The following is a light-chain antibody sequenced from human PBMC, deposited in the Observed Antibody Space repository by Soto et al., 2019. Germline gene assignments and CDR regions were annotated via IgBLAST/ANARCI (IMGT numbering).Light chain of an antibody. Sequence: QSALTQPASVSGSPGPSITISCTGTSSDVGGYNYVSWYQHHPGKAPKLMIYDVSNRPSGVSSRFSGSKSGNTASLTISGLQAEDEADYYCSSYTRSSTHVFGTGTKLTVL. J-gene: IGLJ1*01. CDR3: SSYTRSSTHV. CDR2: DVS. V-gene: IGLV2-14*03. CDR1: SSDVGGYNY.